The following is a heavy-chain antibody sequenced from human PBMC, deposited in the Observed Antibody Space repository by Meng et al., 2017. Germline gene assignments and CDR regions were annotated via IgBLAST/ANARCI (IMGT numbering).Heavy chain of an antibody. CDR1: GYTFIDAY. D-gene: IGHD1-26*01. Sequence: ASVKVSCKASGYTFIDAYVHWVRQAPGQGLEWMGRIIPSRSDANSAQKFQGRVTLTWDTSISTAYMELSSLRSDDTAIYYCARDGSNYDFDYWGQGTLVTVSS. V-gene: IGHV1-2*06. CDR2: IIPSRSDA. J-gene: IGHJ4*02. CDR3: ARDGSNYDFDY.